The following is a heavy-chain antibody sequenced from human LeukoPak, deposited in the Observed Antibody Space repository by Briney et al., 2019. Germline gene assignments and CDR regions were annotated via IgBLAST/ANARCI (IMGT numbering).Heavy chain of an antibody. CDR1: GFTFSSYG. CDR2: IWYDGSNK. V-gene: IGHV3-33*01. D-gene: IGHD5-18*01. Sequence: GRSLRLSCAASGFTFSSYGMHWVRQAPGKGLEWVAVIWYDGSNKYYADSVKGRFTISRDNSKNTLYLQMSSLRAEDTAVYYCARGGLWGYYLDYWGQGTLVTVSA. J-gene: IGHJ4*02. CDR3: ARGGLWGYYLDY.